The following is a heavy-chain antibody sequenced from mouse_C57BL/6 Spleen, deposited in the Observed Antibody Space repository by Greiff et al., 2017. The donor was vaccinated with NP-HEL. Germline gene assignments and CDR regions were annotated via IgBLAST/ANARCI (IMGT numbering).Heavy chain of an antibody. V-gene: IGHV1-52*01. CDR3: ARETYYYGSSHWYFDV. D-gene: IGHD1-1*01. J-gene: IGHJ1*03. Sequence: QVHVKQPGAELVRPGSSVKLSCKASGYTFTSYWMHWVKQRPIQGLEWIGNIDPSDSETHYNQKFKDKATLTVDKSSSTAYMQLSSLTSEDSAVYYCARETYYYGSSHWYFDVWGTGTTVTVSS. CDR2: IDPSDSET. CDR1: GYTFTSYW.